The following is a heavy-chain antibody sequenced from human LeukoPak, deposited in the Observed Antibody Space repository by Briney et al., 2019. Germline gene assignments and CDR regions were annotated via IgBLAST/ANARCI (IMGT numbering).Heavy chain of an antibody. J-gene: IGHJ3*02. CDR3: ARELPLVGADAFDI. V-gene: IGHV3-64*01. CDR2: ISSNGGST. CDR1: GFTFSSYA. Sequence: GGSLRLSCAASGFTFSSYAMHWVRQAPGKGLEYVSAISSNGGSTYYANSVKGRFTISRDNSKNTLYLQMGSLRAGDMAVYYCARELPLVGADAFDIWGQGTMVTVSS. D-gene: IGHD1-26*01.